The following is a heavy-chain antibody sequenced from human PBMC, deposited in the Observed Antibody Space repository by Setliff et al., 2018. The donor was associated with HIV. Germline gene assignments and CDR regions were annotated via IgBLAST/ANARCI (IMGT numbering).Heavy chain of an antibody. CDR1: DGSLSSYY. Sequence: SETLSLTCAVYDGSLSSYYWSWIRQSTGKGLEWIGEINDSGTTNYNPSLESRVTMSIDMSKNQLSLKLSSVTAADTAVYFCARGPIRYSSGVRWFLGVESWYSGIDYWGQGTRVTVSS. CDR2: INDSGTT. J-gene: IGHJ4*02. CDR3: ARGPIRYSSGVRWFLGVESWYSGIDY. V-gene: IGHV4-34*01. D-gene: IGHD2-15*01.